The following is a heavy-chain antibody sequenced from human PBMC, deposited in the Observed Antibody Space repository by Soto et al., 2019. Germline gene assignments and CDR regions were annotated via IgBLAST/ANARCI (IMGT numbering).Heavy chain of an antibody. Sequence: LRLSCAASGFTFSSYGMHWVRQAPGKGLEWVAVISYDGSNKYYADSVKGRFTISRDNSKNTLYLQMNSLRAEDTAVYYCAKEGVGYSYSNYGRQIDYWGQGTLVTVSS. V-gene: IGHV3-30*18. CDR1: GFTFSSYG. CDR2: ISYDGSNK. CDR3: AKEGVGYSYSNYGRQIDY. J-gene: IGHJ4*02. D-gene: IGHD4-4*01.